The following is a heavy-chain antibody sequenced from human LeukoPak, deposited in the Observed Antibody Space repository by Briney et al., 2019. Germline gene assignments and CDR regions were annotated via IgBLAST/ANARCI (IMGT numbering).Heavy chain of an antibody. Sequence: SETLSLTCTVSGGSISSGNYYWSWIRQPAGKGLEWIGRIYTSGSTNYNPSLKSRVTISVDTSKNQFSLKLSSVTAADTAVYYCARQSSSWYLTHFDYWGQGTLVTVSS. CDR2: IYTSGST. CDR1: GGSISSGNYY. D-gene: IGHD6-13*01. CDR3: ARQSSSWYLTHFDY. V-gene: IGHV4-61*02. J-gene: IGHJ4*02.